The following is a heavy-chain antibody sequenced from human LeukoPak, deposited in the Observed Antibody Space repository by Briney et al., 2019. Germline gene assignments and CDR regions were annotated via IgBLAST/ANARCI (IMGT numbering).Heavy chain of an antibody. CDR3: AREWDV. CDR2: ISGTSITI. Sequence: GGSLRLSCAASGFTFSDYGMNWVRQAPGKGLEWLSHISGTSITIKYADSVKGRFTISRDNAKNSVYLQMHSLRVDDTAMYYCAREWDVWGKGTTVTVSS. CDR1: GFTFSDYG. J-gene: IGHJ6*04. V-gene: IGHV3-48*01.